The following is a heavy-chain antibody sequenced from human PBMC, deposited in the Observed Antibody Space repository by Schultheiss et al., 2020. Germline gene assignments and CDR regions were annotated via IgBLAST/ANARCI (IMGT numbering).Heavy chain of an antibody. Sequence: SETLSLTCTVSGGSISSGGYSWSWIRQPPGKGLEWIGYIYYSGSTYSNPSLKSRLTISVDTSKNQFSLKLSSVTAADTATYYCARDGGVERGGVHFDYWGQGLLVTVSS. V-gene: IGHV4-30-2*01. CDR2: IYYSGST. D-gene: IGHD2-21*01. J-gene: IGHJ4*01. CDR1: GGSISSGGYS. CDR3: ARDGGVERGGVHFDY.